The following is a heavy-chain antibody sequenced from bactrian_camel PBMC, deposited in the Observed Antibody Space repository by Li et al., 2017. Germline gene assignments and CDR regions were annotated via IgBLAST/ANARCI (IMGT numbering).Heavy chain of an antibody. V-gene: IGHV3S54*01. D-gene: IGHD5*01. J-gene: IGHJ4*01. CDR3: AADIVCYGIDGGEPLEKNHFNY. CDR2: IYTRGGGT. CDR1: GYTYSMNC. Sequence: HVQLVESGGGSVQAGGSLRLSCAASGYTYSMNCMGWFRQAPGKEREGVATIYTRGGGTYYTDSVKGRFTISQDNAKNTVYLQMNSLRPEDSAMYYCAADIVCYGIDGGEPLEKNHFNYWGQGTQVTVS.